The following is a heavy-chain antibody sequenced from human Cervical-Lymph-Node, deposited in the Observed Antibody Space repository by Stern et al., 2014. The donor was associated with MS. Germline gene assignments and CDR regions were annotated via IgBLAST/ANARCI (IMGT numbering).Heavy chain of an antibody. Sequence: VQLVESVAEVKKPGASVKVSCKASGYTFTSYYVHWVRQAPGQGLEWMGGINPSGGNTNYAQRFQGRVTMTRDTSTSTVFMELSSLRSEDTAVYYCARRFMSYYFDYWGQGTLVTVSS. V-gene: IGHV1-46*01. CDR1: GYTFTSYY. CDR3: ARRFMSYYFDY. CDR2: INPSGGNT. J-gene: IGHJ4*02. D-gene: IGHD3-10*01.